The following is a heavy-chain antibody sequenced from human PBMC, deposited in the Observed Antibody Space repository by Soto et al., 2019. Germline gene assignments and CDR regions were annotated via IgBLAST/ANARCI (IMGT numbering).Heavy chain of an antibody. V-gene: IGHV3-53*01. J-gene: IGHJ5*02. D-gene: IGHD3-9*01. CDR2: IYSSGNT. CDR1: EFNVRNNY. CDR3: AKDPSTGSADA. Sequence: VGSLSLSCTASEFNVRNNYMSCVRQAPGKGLEWVSGIYSSGNTYYADSVRGRFTISRDNSKSTLYLQMNSLRADDTAMYYCAKDPSTGSADAWGLGTLVTVSS.